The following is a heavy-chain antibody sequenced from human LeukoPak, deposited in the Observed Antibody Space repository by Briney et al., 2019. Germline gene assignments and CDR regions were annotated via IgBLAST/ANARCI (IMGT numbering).Heavy chain of an antibody. J-gene: IGHJ6*03. Sequence: GGSLRLSCAVSGLPFSNHWMTWVRQAPGKGLERVANINQDGSEKYYVDSVKGRFSISRDNAKNSLYLQMNSLRAEDTAVYYCARDRVWQWLVRDYYYYMDVWGKGTTVTVSS. CDR1: GLPFSNHW. D-gene: IGHD6-19*01. CDR2: INQDGSEK. V-gene: IGHV3-7*01. CDR3: ARDRVWQWLVRDYYYYMDV.